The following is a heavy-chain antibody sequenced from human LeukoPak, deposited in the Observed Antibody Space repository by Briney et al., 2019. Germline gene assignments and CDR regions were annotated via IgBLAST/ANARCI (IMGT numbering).Heavy chain of an antibody. CDR2: INPSGGST. D-gene: IGHD6-19*01. CDR1: GYTLTSYY. CDR3: ARAVAGINWFDP. J-gene: IGHJ5*02. V-gene: IGHV1-46*01. Sequence: ASVKVSCKASGYTLTSYYMHWVRQAPGQGLEWMGIINPSGGSTSYAQKFQGRVTMTRDTSTSTVYMELSSLRSEDTAVYYCARAVAGINWFDPWGQGTLVTVSS.